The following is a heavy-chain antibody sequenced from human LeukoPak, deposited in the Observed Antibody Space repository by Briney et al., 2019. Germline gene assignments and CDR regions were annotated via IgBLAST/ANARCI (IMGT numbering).Heavy chain of an antibody. D-gene: IGHD5-12*01. J-gene: IGHJ6*04. CDR2: IIPMYGTS. V-gene: IGHV1-69*06. CDR1: GDTFDSHA. Sequence: SVKVSCKASGDTFDSHALSWVRQAPGQGLEWMGAIIPMYGTSNYAQKFQGRVAIIADKSTSTAYMELNSLTSEDTAVYYCAIAQNNHGYVYFGMAVWGKGTTVTVSS. CDR3: AIAQNNHGYVYFGMAV.